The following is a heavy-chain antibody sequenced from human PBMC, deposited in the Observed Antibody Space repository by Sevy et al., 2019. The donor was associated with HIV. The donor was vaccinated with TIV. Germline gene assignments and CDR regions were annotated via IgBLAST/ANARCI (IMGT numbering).Heavy chain of an antibody. D-gene: IGHD3-3*01. Sequence: ASVKVSCKASGNTFTVYYMYWVRQAPGQGLEWMGWINPNSGGTNYAQKFQGRVTMTSETSINTAYMELSRLRSDDTAVYYCARVGTIFSLLGYFDYWGQGTLVTVSS. CDR1: GNTFTVYY. V-gene: IGHV1-2*02. CDR2: INPNSGGT. J-gene: IGHJ4*02. CDR3: ARVGTIFSLLGYFDY.